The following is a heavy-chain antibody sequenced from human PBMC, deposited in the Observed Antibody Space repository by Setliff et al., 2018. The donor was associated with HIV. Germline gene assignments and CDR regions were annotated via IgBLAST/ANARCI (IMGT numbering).Heavy chain of an antibody. J-gene: IGHJ4*02. CDR2: IYYSGST. Sequence: SETLSLTCTVSGGSISNSRYYWSWIRQPPGKGLEWIGSIYYSGSTYYNPSLSSRVTLSMDKSKNQFSLTLTSVTAADTAVYYCARPYDSLYGWGQGVLVTVSS. CDR3: ARPYDSLYG. D-gene: IGHD3-22*01. V-gene: IGHV4-39*07. CDR1: GGSISNSRYY.